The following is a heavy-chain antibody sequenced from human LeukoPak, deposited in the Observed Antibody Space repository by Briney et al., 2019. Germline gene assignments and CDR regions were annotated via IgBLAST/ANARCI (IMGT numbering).Heavy chain of an antibody. Sequence: HSETLSLTCTVSGYSISSGYYWGWIRQPPGKGLEWIGSIYHSGSTYYNPSLKSRVTISVDTSKNQFSLKLSSVTAADTAVYYCARGRLARSPYFDYWGQGTLVTVSS. CDR2: IYHSGST. J-gene: IGHJ4*02. CDR3: ARGRLARSPYFDY. V-gene: IGHV4-38-2*02. D-gene: IGHD6-19*01. CDR1: GYSISSGYY.